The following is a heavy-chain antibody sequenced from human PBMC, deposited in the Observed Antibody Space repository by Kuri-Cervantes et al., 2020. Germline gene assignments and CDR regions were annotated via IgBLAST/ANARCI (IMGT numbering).Heavy chain of an antibody. CDR2: IIPIFGTA. D-gene: IGHD3-10*01. J-gene: IGHJ6*03. V-gene: IGHV1-69*13. CDR1: GYTFTSYY. Sequence: SVKVSCKASGYTFTSYYMHWVRQAPGQGLEWMGGIIPIFGTANYAQKFQGRVTITADESTSTAYMELSSLRPEDTAVYYCARDAQYYGSGSYPHYYMDVWGKGTTVTVSS. CDR3: ARDAQYYGSGSYPHYYMDV.